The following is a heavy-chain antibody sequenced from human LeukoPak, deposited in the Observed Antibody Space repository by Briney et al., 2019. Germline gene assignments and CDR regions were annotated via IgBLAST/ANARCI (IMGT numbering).Heavy chain of an antibody. CDR2: IRYDGRNK. D-gene: IGHD3-22*01. CDR1: GFIFSSYG. Sequence: GGSLRLSCAASGFIFSSYGMHWVRQAPGKGLEWVAFIRYDGRNKYYADSVKGRFTISRDNSKNTLYLQMNSLRAEDTAVYYCAKDETHGGYYDSSGYLSYFDYWGQGTLVTVSS. V-gene: IGHV3-30*02. J-gene: IGHJ4*02. CDR3: AKDETHGGYYDSSGYLSYFDY.